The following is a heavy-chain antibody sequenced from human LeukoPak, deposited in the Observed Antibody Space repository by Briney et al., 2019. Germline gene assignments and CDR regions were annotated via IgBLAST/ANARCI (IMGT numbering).Heavy chain of an antibody. Sequence: ASVKVSCKASGYTFTSYYMHWVRQAPGQGLEWMGIINPSGGSTSYAQKFPGRVTMTRDTSTSTVYMELSSLRSEDTAVYYCARIAVATRGFDYWGQGTLVTVSS. CDR2: INPSGGST. J-gene: IGHJ4*02. CDR3: ARIAVATRGFDY. CDR1: GYTFTSYY. D-gene: IGHD4-23*01. V-gene: IGHV1-46*01.